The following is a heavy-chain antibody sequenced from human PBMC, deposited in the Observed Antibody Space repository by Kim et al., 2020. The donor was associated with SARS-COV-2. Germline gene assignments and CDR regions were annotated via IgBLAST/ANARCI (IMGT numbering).Heavy chain of an antibody. Sequence: SETLSLTCTVSGGSISSSSYYWGWIRQPPGKGLEWIGSIYYSGSTYYNPSLKSRVTISVDTSKNQFSLKLSSVTAADTAVYYCARHQAVVPAATGYYFDYWGQGTLVTVSS. CDR2: IYYSGST. J-gene: IGHJ4*02. CDR1: GGSISSSSYY. D-gene: IGHD2-2*01. CDR3: ARHQAVVPAATGYYFDY. V-gene: IGHV4-39*01.